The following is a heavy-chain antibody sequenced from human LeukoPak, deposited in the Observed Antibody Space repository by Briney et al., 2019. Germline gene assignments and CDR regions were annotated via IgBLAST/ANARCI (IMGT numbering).Heavy chain of an antibody. CDR3: ARVYYYGSGEFDY. J-gene: IGHJ4*02. Sequence: ASVKVSCKASGYTFTSYGISWVRQAPGQGLEWMGWINPNSGGTNYAQKFQGRVTMTRDTSISTAYMELSRLRSDDTAVYYCARVYYYGSGEFDYWGQGTLVTVSS. V-gene: IGHV1-2*02. CDR1: GYTFTSYG. CDR2: INPNSGGT. D-gene: IGHD3-10*01.